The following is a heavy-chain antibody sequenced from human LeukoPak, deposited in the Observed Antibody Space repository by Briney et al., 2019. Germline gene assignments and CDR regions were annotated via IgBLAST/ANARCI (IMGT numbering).Heavy chain of an antibody. J-gene: IGHJ4*02. Sequence: ASVKVSCKASGYTFTSYDINWVRQATGQGLEWMGWMNPNSGNTGYAQKFQGRVTITRNTSISTAYMELSSLRSEDTAVYYCARGLAAAGQLFDYWGQGTLVTVPS. D-gene: IGHD6-13*01. CDR1: GYTFTSYD. CDR3: ARGLAAAGQLFDY. V-gene: IGHV1-8*03. CDR2: MNPNSGNT.